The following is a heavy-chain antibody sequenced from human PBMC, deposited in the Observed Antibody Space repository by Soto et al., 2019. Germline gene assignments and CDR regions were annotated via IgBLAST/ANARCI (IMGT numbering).Heavy chain of an antibody. D-gene: IGHD1-26*01. CDR2: ISAYNGNT. V-gene: IGHV1-18*01. CDR1: GYTFTSYG. CDR3: ARHSGSYHRGC. Sequence: QVQLVQSGAEVKKPGASVKVSCKASGYTFTSYGISWVRQAPGQGLEWMGWISAYNGNTKYAQKLQGRVTMTTDTATSTAYMKLRRLRAVDSAVYYCARHSGSYHRGCWGQVTLVIVSS. J-gene: IGHJ4*02.